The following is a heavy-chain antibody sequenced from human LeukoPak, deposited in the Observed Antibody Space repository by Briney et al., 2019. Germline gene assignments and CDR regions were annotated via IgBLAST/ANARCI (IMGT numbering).Heavy chain of an antibody. V-gene: IGHV4-59*01. J-gene: IGHJ4*02. D-gene: IGHD6-19*01. CDR2: IYYSGST. CDR3: ARGGGYSSGWEYYFDY. Sequence: SETLSLTCTVSGGSISSYYWSWLRQPPGKGLEWIGYIYYSGSTNYNPSLKSRVTMSVDTSKNQFSLKLSSVTAADTAVYYCARGGGYSSGWEYYFDYWGQGTLVTVSS. CDR1: GGSISSYY.